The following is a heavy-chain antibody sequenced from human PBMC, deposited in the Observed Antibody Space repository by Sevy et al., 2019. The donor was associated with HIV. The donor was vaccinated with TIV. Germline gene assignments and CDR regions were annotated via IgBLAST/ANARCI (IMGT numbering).Heavy chain of an antibody. Sequence: GGSLRLSCVASGFTFPIYSVLWVRQAPGKGLEWLTLISYDGNYKYYADSVKGRFTIFRDNSNNILYLQMNTLRVEDTALYFSEGVAVEYCTNYGYHRFDHWGLGTLVTVSS. CDR1: GFTFPIYS. CDR3: EGVAVEYCTNYGYHRFDH. CDR2: ISYDGNYK. D-gene: IGHD2-8*01. V-gene: IGHV3-30*04. J-gene: IGHJ4*02.